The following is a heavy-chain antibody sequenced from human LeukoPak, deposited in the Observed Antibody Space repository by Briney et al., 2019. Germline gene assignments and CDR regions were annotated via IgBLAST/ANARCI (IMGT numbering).Heavy chain of an antibody. D-gene: IGHD3-10*01. Sequence: GGSLRLSRAASAFTFSSYAMSWVRQAPGKGLEWVSAISGSGGSTYYADSVKGRFTISRDNSKNTLYLQMNSLRAEDTAVYYCAKAYPLLWFGELWLAYWGQGTLVTVSS. CDR1: AFTFSSYA. CDR2: ISGSGGST. J-gene: IGHJ4*02. V-gene: IGHV3-23*01. CDR3: AKAYPLLWFGELWLAY.